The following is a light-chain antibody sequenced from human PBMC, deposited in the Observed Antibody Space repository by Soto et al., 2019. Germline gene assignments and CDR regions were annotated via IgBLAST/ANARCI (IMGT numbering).Light chain of an antibody. CDR3: AAWDDSLSGPI. Sequence: QSVLTQPPSVSGTPGLRLTISCSRGRSNIASNTVNWYQQLPGTAPKLLLYGNDQRPSGVPGRFSGSKSGTSASLAISGLQSDDEAEYFCAAWDDSLSGPIFGGGTKVTVL. CDR2: GND. J-gene: IGLJ2*01. V-gene: IGLV1-44*01. CDR1: RSNIASNT.